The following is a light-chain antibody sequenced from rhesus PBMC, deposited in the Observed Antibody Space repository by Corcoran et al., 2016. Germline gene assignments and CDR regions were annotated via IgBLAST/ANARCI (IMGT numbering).Light chain of an antibody. CDR1: QDISNF. J-gene: IGKJ4*01. V-gene: IGKV1-28*02. CDR3: LQHYSYPLT. CDR2: GAY. Sequence: DIQMTQSPSSLSASVGDTVTIICRASQDISNFVSWFQQKPGKAPKLLIYGAYSLESGVPSRFSGSGSGTDFTLTNSSLQPEDFAVYYYLQHYSYPLTFGGGTEVEL.